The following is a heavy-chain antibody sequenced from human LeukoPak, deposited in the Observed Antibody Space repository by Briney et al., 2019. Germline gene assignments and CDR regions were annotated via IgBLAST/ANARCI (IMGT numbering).Heavy chain of an antibody. D-gene: IGHD2-2*01. CDR1: GGSISSYY. CDR2: IYSSGST. CDR3: ARGQYHLLYWYFDL. Sequence: SETLSLTCTVSGGSISSYYWSWIRQPAGKGLEWIGRIYSSGSTNYNPSLKSRVTMSVDTSKNPFSLKLSSVTAADTAVYYCARGQYHLLYWYFDLWGRGTLVTVSS. J-gene: IGHJ2*01. V-gene: IGHV4-4*07.